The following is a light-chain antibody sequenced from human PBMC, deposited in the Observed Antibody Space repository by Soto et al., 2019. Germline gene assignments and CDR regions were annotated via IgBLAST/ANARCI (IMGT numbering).Light chain of an antibody. CDR1: TSDIGSYNF. J-gene: IGLJ3*02. CDR3: SSCTLNTTRV. CDR2: EAT. V-gene: IGLV2-14*03. Sequence: QSVLTQPASVSGSPGQTITISCAGTTSDIGSYNFVSWYQQHPGTAPKLIIYEATNRPLGISSRFSGSRSGNTASLTISGLRTEDEAHYYCSSCTLNTTRVFGGGTKLTVL.